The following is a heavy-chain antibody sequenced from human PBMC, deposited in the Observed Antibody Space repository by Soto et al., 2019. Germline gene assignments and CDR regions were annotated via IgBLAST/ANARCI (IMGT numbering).Heavy chain of an antibody. Sequence: QVQLVESGGGVVQPGTSLRLSCAASGFTFSSYGMHWVRQAPGKGLEWVAVISYDRSNKYYADSVKGRLTISRDNSKNTLYLQMNSLRAEDTAVYYCAKSIRGQAWGYFDYWGQGTLVTVSS. J-gene: IGHJ4*02. V-gene: IGHV3-30*18. CDR3: AKSIRGQAWGYFDY. CDR1: GFTFSSYG. D-gene: IGHD3-16*01. CDR2: ISYDRSNK.